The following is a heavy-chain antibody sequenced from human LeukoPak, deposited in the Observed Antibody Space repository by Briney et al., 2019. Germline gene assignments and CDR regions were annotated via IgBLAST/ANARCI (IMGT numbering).Heavy chain of an antibody. V-gene: IGHV3-30*02. CDR3: AKERDSSSWSDY. J-gene: IGHJ4*02. D-gene: IGHD6-13*01. Sequence: GGSLRLSCAASGFTFNIYAVHWVRQAPGKGLEWVAFIRYDGSGKYYADSVKGRFTISRDNSKNTLYLQMNSLRADDTAVYYCAKERDSSSWSDYWGQGTLVTVSS. CDR1: GFTFNIYA. CDR2: IRYDGSGK.